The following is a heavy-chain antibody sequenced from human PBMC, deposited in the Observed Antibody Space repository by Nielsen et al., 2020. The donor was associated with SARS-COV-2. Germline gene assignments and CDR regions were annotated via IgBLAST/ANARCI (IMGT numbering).Heavy chain of an antibody. CDR1: GFTFSDYY. V-gene: IGHV3-11*05. CDR3: ARGGYYGSGIDY. CDR2: ISSSSSYT. D-gene: IGHD3-10*01. Sequence: GGSLRLSWAASGFTFSDYYMSWIRQAPGKGLEWVSYISSSSSYTNYADSVKGRFTISRDNAKNSLYLQMNSLRAEDTAVYYCARGGYYGSGIDYWGQGTLVTVSS. J-gene: IGHJ4*02.